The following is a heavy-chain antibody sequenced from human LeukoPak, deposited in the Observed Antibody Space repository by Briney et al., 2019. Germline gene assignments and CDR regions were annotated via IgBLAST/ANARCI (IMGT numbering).Heavy chain of an antibody. V-gene: IGHV5-51*01. CDR3: ARTSSYSNYGY. CDR2: IYPGDSDT. Sequence: GESLKISCKGSGYSFTSYWIGWVRQIPGKGLEWMGIIYPGDSDTRYSTSFQGQVTISADKSISPAYLQWSSLKASDTAMYYCARTSSYSNYGYWGQGTLVTVSS. J-gene: IGHJ4*02. D-gene: IGHD4-11*01. CDR1: GYSFTSYW.